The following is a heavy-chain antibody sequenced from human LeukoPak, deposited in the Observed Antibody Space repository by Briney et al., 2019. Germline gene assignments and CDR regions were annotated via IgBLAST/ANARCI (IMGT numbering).Heavy chain of an antibody. CDR1: GFTFSSYW. CDR2: INQDGSEE. Sequence: GGSLRLSCAASGFTFSSYWMTWVRQAPGKGLEWVANINQDGSEEYYMDSVKGRFTISRDNAESSLYLQMNSLRDEDTAVYFCARDSSPYDSSIYWDAFDIWGQGTMVTVSS. CDR3: ARDSSPYDSSIYWDAFDI. V-gene: IGHV3-7*01. J-gene: IGHJ3*02. D-gene: IGHD3-22*01.